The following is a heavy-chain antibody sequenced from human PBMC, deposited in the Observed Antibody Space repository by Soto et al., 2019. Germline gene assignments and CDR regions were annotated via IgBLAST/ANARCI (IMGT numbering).Heavy chain of an antibody. V-gene: IGHV3-11*06. Sequence: AQLLESGGGLVKPGGSLRLSCATSGFTFSDYYMSWIRQAPGKGLEFVSYISPKGTYRTYADSVKGRFTISRDNAKNSLYLQVNSLRAEDTAVYYCSRGGGGGLFDLWGQGTFVTVSS. CDR1: GFTFSDYY. D-gene: IGHD2-21*01. CDR2: ISPKGTYR. CDR3: SRGGGGGLFDL. J-gene: IGHJ5*02.